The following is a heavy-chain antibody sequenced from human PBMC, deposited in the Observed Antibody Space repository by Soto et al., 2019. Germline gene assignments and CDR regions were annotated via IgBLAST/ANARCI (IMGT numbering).Heavy chain of an antibody. CDR2: ISGYNGNK. Sequence: ASVKVSCKASGYTFTSYGMSWVRQAPGQGLEWMGWISGYNGNKKYAQKLQGRVTMTTDTSTSTAYMELRSLRSDDTAVYYCARDGSGWYDYWGQGTLLTVSS. CDR1: GYTFTSYG. CDR3: ARDGSGWYDY. V-gene: IGHV1-18*01. J-gene: IGHJ4*02. D-gene: IGHD6-19*01.